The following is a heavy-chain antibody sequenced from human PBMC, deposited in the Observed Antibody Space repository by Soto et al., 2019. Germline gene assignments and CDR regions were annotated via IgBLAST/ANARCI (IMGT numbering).Heavy chain of an antibody. J-gene: IGHJ4*02. CDR2: IYYSGST. CDR1: GGSISSSSYY. V-gene: IGHV4-39*01. CDR3: ARTVRDHYDYIWGSYRTPDY. Sequence: QLQLQESGPGLVKPSETLSLTCTVSGGSISSSSYYWGWIRQPPGKGLEWIGSIYYSGSTYYNPSLTSRVTISVDTSKSQFSLQLSSVTAADTAVYYCARTVRDHYDYIWGSYRTPDYWGQGTLVTVSS. D-gene: IGHD3-16*01.